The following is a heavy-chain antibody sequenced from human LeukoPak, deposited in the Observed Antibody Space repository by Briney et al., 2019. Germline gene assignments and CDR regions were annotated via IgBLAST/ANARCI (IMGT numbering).Heavy chain of an antibody. CDR2: ITWDGGST. Sequence: GGSLRLSCAASGFTFDDYAMHWVRQAPGKGLEWVSLITWDGGSTNYEASVKGRFTMSRDNSRDSLYLQINSLIVEDTAMYYCANDSGYHGSGSHNFFAKWGQGTLVTVSS. CDR3: ANDSGYHGSGSHNFFAK. CDR1: GFTFDDYA. D-gene: IGHD3-10*01. J-gene: IGHJ4*02. V-gene: IGHV3-43D*03.